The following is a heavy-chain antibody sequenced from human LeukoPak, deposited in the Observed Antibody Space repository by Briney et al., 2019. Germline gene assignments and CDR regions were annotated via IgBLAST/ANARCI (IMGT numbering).Heavy chain of an antibody. V-gene: IGHV1-18*01. D-gene: IGHD3-10*01. Sequence: MGWISAYNGNTNYAQKLQGRVTMTTDTSTSTAYMELRSLRSDDTAVYYCARDRRMVQGDYWGQGTLVTVSS. J-gene: IGHJ4*02. CDR2: ISAYNGNT. CDR3: ARDRRMVQGDY.